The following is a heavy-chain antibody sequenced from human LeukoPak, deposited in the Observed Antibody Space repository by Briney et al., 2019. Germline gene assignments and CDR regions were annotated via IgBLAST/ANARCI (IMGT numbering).Heavy chain of an antibody. D-gene: IGHD3-10*01. V-gene: IGHV4-39*01. CDR2: IYYSGST. CDR3: ARHGSGYWFDP. CDR1: GGSISSSSYY. J-gene: IGHJ5*02. Sequence: SETLSLTCIVSGGSISSSSYYWGWIRQPPGKGLEWIGSIYYSGSTYYNPSLKSRVTISVDTSKNQFSLKLSSVTAADTAVYYCARHGSGYWFDPWGQGTLVTVSS.